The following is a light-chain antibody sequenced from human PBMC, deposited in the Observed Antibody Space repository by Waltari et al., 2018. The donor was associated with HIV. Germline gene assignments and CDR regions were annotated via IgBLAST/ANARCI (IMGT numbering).Light chain of an antibody. CDR3: SAYTRNMTLM. V-gene: IGLV2-14*03. J-gene: IGLJ3*02. CDR2: AGT. CDR1: TTAFNFYNY. Sequence: QSALTQAASVSGSPGQSITISCPATTTAFNFYNYVSWYQQHGGKAPTLIIYAGTKRRSGLSDRVSGSKSGNTASLTISGLHTDDESGYYCSAYTRNMTLMFAGGTRLTVL.